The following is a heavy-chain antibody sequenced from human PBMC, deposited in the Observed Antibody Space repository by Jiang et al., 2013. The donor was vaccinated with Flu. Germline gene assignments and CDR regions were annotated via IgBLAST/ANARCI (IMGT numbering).Heavy chain of an antibody. CDR1: GGSISSYY. Sequence: LLKPSETLSLTCTVSGGSISSYYWSWIRQPPGKGLEWIGYIYYSGSTNYNPSLKSRVTISVDTSKNQFSLKLSSVTAADTAVYYCARGLSWFDPGAREPWSPSPQ. CDR3: ARGLSWFDP. D-gene: IGHD2-8*01. J-gene: IGHJ5*02. V-gene: IGHV4-59*01. CDR2: IYYSGST.